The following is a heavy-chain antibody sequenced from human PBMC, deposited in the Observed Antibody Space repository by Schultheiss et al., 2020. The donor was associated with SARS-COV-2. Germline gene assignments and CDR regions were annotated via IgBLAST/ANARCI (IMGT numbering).Heavy chain of an antibody. CDR3: ARSCSGGSCYHDAFDI. CDR2: ISGSGGST. D-gene: IGHD2-15*01. V-gene: IGHV3-23*01. CDR1: GFTFSSYA. Sequence: GGSLRLSCAASGFTFSSYAMSWVRQAPGKGLEWVSAISGSGGSTYYADSVKGRFTISRDNSKNTLYLQMGSLRAEDMAVYYCARSCSGGSCYHDAFDIWGQGTMVTVSS. J-gene: IGHJ3*02.